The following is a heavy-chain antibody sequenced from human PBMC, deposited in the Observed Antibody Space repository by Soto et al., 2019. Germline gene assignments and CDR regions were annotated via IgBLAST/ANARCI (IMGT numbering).Heavy chain of an antibody. CDR2: IIPIFGTA. Sequence: QVQLVQSGAEVKKPGSSVKVSCKASGGTFSSYAISWVRQAPGQGLEWMGGIIPIFGTANYAQKFQGRVTITADESTSTAYMELSSLRAEDTAVYYCAREVGVVLVAASWFDPWGQGTLVTVSS. D-gene: IGHD2-15*01. V-gene: IGHV1-69*12. J-gene: IGHJ5*02. CDR3: AREVGVVLVAASWFDP. CDR1: GGTFSSYA.